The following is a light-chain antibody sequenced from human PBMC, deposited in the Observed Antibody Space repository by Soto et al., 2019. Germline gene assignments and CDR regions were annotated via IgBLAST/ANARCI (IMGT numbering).Light chain of an antibody. CDR2: DAS. V-gene: IGKV3-11*01. Sequence: EIVLTQSPATLSLSPGERATLSCRASQSISSSLGWYQQKPGQAPRLLIYDASNRATGIPARFSGSGSGTDFTLTISSLEPEDLAVYYCQQRLKWPLTFGGGTKVEIK. J-gene: IGKJ4*01. CDR3: QQRLKWPLT. CDR1: QSISSS.